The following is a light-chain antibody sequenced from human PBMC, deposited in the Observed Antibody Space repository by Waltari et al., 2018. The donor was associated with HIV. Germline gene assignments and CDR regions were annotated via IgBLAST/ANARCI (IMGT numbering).Light chain of an antibody. CDR2: DDD. J-gene: IGLJ1*01. V-gene: IGLV3-21*01. Sequence: SYVLTQPPSISVAPGKTAKITCGGNNVGNSNGHWYQQKAGQAPILVIYDDDDRPSGVPERFSGSNSENTATLTINRIEVGDEADYYCQVWDSGSDHVFGSGTTVTVL. CDR1: NVGNSN. CDR3: QVWDSGSDHV.